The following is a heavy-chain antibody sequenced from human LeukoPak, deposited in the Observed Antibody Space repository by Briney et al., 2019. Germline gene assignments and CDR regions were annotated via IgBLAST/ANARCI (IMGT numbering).Heavy chain of an antibody. J-gene: IGHJ4*02. CDR2: IKQDESEK. CDR1: GFTFSSYW. Sequence: GGSLRLSCAAPGFTFSSYWMSWVRQAPGKGLEWVANIKQDESEKYYVDSVKGRFTISRDNAKNSLYLQTNSLRAEDTAVYYCARDKIEGPTKLDYWGQGILVTVSS. D-gene: IGHD1-1*01. CDR3: ARDKIEGPTKLDY. V-gene: IGHV3-7*01.